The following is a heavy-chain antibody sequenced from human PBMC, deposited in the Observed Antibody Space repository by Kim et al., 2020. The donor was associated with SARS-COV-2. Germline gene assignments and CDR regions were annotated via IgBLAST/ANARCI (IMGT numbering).Heavy chain of an antibody. J-gene: IGHJ3*02. D-gene: IGHD2-15*01. V-gene: IGHV4-4*07. CDR1: GGSISSYY. CDR2: IYTSGST. Sequence: SETLSLTCTVSGGSISSYYWSWIRQPAGKGLEWIGRIYTSGSTNYNPSLKSRVTMSVDTSKNQFSLKLSSVTAADTAVYYCARVGPPTICSGGSCSDDAFDIWGQGTMVTVSS. CDR3: ARVGPPTICSGGSCSDDAFDI.